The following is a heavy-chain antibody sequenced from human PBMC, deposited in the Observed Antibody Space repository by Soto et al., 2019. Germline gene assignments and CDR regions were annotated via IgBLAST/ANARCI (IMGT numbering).Heavy chain of an antibody. CDR1: GFTFRSYA. CDR3: ARGDREDIAVVIGARPGEYGVDV. Sequence: QVQLVESGGGVVQPGRSLRLSCAASGFTFRSYAMHWVRQAPGKGLECVAVIAYDGSNKFYRDYVKGRFTISRDNSKNTLYRQINNLKYEDTAVYYCARGDREDIAVVIGARPGEYGVDVWGQGTTVTVSS. D-gene: IGHD2-15*01. J-gene: IGHJ6*02. V-gene: IGHV3-30-3*01. CDR2: IAYDGSNK.